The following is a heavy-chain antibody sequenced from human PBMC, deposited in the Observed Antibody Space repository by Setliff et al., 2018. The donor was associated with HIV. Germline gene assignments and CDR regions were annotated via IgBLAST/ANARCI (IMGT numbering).Heavy chain of an antibody. Sequence: ASVKVSCTASGYTFTEFYVHWVRQAPGEGLEWIGWIYPNTGGTNYAQKFQGRVTMTRDTSIRTAYMELRMLTSDDTAIYYCTRSTTADWGQGTMVTVSS. CDR3: TRSTTAD. CDR1: GYTFTEFY. D-gene: IGHD4-17*01. J-gene: IGHJ4*02. V-gene: IGHV1-2*02. CDR2: IYPNTGGT.